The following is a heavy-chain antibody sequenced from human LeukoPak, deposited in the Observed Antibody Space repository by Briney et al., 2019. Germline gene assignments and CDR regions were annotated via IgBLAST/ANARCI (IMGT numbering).Heavy chain of an antibody. Sequence: PGGSLRLSCVASGLTFSNYPMSWVRQAPGNGLELVSAINERGDITKYADSVKGRFTISRDNSKNTLYLQMNSLRAEDTAVYYCARRDDISPGRVLDYWGRGTLVTVSS. D-gene: IGHD3-9*01. V-gene: IGHV3-23*01. CDR3: ARRDDISPGRVLDY. CDR2: INERGDIT. J-gene: IGHJ4*02. CDR1: GLTFSNYP.